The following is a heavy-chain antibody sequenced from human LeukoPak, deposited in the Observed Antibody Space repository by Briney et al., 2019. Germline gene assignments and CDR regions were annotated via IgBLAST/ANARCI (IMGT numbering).Heavy chain of an antibody. Sequence: GGSLRLTCAASGFTLTSYEMHWVRQAPGKGLVWVSRISSDGSRAGYADSVKGRFTISRDNAKNTLYLQMNSLRAEDTAIYYCARELPREVTLDYWGQGTLVTVSS. CDR2: ISSDGSRA. CDR1: GFTLTSYE. V-gene: IGHV3-74*01. CDR3: ARELPREVTLDY. D-gene: IGHD2-21*02. J-gene: IGHJ4*02.